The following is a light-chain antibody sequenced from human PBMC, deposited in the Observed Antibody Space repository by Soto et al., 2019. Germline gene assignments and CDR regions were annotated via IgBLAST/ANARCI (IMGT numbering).Light chain of an antibody. CDR2: AAS. J-gene: IGKJ5*01. CDR3: QQSNSFPRT. CDR1: QDIRSR. Sequence: DIQMTQSPSSVSASVGDRVTITCRASQDIRSRLAWYQQKPGKAPELLISAASSLQSGVPSRFSGSGSGTEFTLTISSLQPEDFAIYYCQQSNSFPRTFGQGTRLEIK. V-gene: IGKV1-12*01.